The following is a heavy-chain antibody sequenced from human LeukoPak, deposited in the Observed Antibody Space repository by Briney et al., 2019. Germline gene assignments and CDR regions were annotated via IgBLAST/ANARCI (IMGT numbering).Heavy chain of an antibody. D-gene: IGHD5-18*01. CDR2: ISSSSSTI. V-gene: IGHV3-48*01. Sequence: GGSLRLSCAASGFTFSSYSMNWVRQAPGKGLEWVSYISSSSSTIYYADSVKGRFTISRDNAKNSLYLQMNSLRAEDTAVYYCARVGGLWFLVAPTQYYYMDVWGKGTTVTVSS. J-gene: IGHJ6*03. CDR3: ARVGGLWFLVAPTQYYYMDV. CDR1: GFTFSSYS.